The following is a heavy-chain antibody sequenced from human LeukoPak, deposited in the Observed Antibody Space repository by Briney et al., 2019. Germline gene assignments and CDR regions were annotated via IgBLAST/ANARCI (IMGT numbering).Heavy chain of an antibody. J-gene: IGHJ4*02. CDR3: ARDLWGMVRGVAN. CDR2: IIPIFGTA. V-gene: IGHV1-69*13. Sequence: SVKLSCKSSGGTFTSYAISWERQAHGQGLEWMGGIIPIFGTANYAQKFQGRVTITADESTSTAYMELSSLRSEDTAVYYCARDLWGMVRGVANWGQGTLVTVSS. CDR1: GGTFTSYA. D-gene: IGHD3-10*01.